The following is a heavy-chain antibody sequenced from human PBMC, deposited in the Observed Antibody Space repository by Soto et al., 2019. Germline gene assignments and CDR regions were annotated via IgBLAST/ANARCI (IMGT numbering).Heavy chain of an antibody. Sequence: ASVKVSCKVSGYTLTELSMHWVRQAPGKGLEWMGGFDPEDGETIYAQKFQGRVTMTEDTSTDTAYMELSSLRSEDTAVYYCATGGGSGWSYYYYGMDVWGQGTTVTVS. D-gene: IGHD6-19*01. V-gene: IGHV1-24*01. CDR1: GYTLTELS. CDR3: ATGGGSGWSYYYYGMDV. J-gene: IGHJ6*02. CDR2: FDPEDGET.